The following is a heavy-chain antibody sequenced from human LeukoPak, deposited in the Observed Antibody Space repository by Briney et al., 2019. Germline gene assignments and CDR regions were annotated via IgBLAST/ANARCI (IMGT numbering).Heavy chain of an antibody. J-gene: IGHJ4*02. D-gene: IGHD6-13*01. V-gene: IGHV3-74*01. Sequence: GGSLRLSCAASGFSFSNSWMHWVRQAPGKGLVWVSRINSDGTTTYYADSVRGRFTISRDNAKNTLFLQMNSLRAEDTAVYYCVRAVIRGRQLRSDYWGQGTLVTVSS. CDR1: GFSFSNSW. CDR2: INSDGTTT. CDR3: VRAVIRGRQLRSDY.